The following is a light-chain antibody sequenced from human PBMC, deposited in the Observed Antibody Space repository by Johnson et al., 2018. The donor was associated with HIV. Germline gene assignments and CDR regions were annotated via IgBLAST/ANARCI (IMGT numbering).Light chain of an antibody. CDR3: GTWDSSLSSYV. V-gene: IGLV1-51*01. CDR1: SSNIGNNY. CDR2: DNN. Sequence: QSVLTQPPSVSAAPGQKVTISCSGSSSNIGNNYVSLYQQVPGTAPKLLIYDNNKQPSGIPDRFSGSKSGPSATLAITGLQPGDEADYYCGTWDSSLSSYVFGTGTKVTVL. J-gene: IGLJ1*01.